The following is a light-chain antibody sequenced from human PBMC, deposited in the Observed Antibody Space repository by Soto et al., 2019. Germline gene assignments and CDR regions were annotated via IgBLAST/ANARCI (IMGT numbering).Light chain of an antibody. CDR3: QQSSSTPRT. Sequence: DIQMTQSPSSLSASVGDRVTITCRASQSISSYLNWYQQKPGKAPKLLMYAASSLQSGVPSRFSGSGSGTDFTLTISSLQPEDFATYYCQQSSSTPRTFGQGTKVEIK. CDR2: AAS. CDR1: QSISSY. J-gene: IGKJ1*01. V-gene: IGKV1-39*01.